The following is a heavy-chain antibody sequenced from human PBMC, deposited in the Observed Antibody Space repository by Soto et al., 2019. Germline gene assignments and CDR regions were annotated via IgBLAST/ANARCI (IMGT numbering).Heavy chain of an antibody. D-gene: IGHD5-12*01. CDR3: AKDRDSGYDLGGMDV. CDR2: ISYDGSNK. V-gene: IGHV3-30*18. J-gene: IGHJ6*02. Sequence: QVQLVESGGGVVQPGRSLRLSCAASGFTFSSYGMHWVRQAPGKGLEWVAVISYDGSNKYYAESVKGRFTISRDNSKNTLYLQMNSLRAEDTAVYYCAKDRDSGYDLGGMDVWGQGTTVTVSS. CDR1: GFTFSSYG.